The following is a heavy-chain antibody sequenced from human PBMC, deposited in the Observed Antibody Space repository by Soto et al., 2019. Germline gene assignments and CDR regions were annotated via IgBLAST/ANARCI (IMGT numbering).Heavy chain of an antibody. J-gene: IGHJ4*01. V-gene: IGHV1-8*02. CDR1: GYTFTSYD. D-gene: IGHD1-1*01. Sequence: QVQLVQSGAEVKKPGASVKVSCKASGYTFTSYDLTWVRQATGQGLEWMGWMNPNRGNPGYAQKFQGRVTMSRNTSISTAYRELSSLRSEDTAVDYCAREGTLGWNSVYYWFQGSMVTVSS. CDR3: AREGTLGWNSVYY. CDR2: MNPNRGNP.